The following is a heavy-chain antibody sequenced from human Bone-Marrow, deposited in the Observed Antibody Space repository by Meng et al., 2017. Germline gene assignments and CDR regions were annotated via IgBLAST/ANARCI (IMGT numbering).Heavy chain of an antibody. Sequence: GGSLRLSCTASGFTFSSYEMNWVRQAPGRGLEWVSYISSSGSTIYYADSVKGRFTISRDNAKNTLYLQMNSLRAEDTAVYYCARDAPITLVRGVIDYWGQGTLVTVSS. V-gene: IGHV3-48*03. CDR3: ARDAPITLVRGVIDY. CDR2: ISSSGSTI. J-gene: IGHJ4*02. CDR1: GFTFSSYE. D-gene: IGHD3-10*01.